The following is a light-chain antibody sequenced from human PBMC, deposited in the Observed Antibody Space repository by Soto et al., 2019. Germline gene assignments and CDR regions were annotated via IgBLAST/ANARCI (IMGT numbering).Light chain of an antibody. CDR3: SSYTTSNTRQIV. J-gene: IGLJ1*01. CDR2: DVS. CDR1: SSDVGGYNY. V-gene: IGLV2-14*01. Sequence: QSVLTQPASVSGSPGQSITISCTGTSSDVGGYNYVSWYQQHPGKASKFMIYDVSNRPSGVSNRFSGSKSGNTASLTISGLQAEDEADYYCSSYTTSNTRQIVFGTGTKLTVL.